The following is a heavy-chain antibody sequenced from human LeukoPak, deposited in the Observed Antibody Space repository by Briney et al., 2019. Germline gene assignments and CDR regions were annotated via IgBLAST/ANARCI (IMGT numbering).Heavy chain of an antibody. CDR2: WHDGSNK. CDR1: GFTYSKFG. Sequence: PGGSLRLSRGASGFTYSKFGMHWVRQAPGKGLEWVAVWHDGSNKFYGDSVKGRFTISRDNIKNTLSLQMNSLRAEDTAVYYCARDKGEFYNYMSVWGNGTTVTVSS. CDR3: ARDKGEFYNYMSV. V-gene: IGHV3-33*01. D-gene: IGHD3-10*01. J-gene: IGHJ6*03.